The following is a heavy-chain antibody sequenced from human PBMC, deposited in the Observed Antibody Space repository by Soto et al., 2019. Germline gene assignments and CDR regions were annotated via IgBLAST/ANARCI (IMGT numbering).Heavy chain of an antibody. J-gene: IGHJ6*03. Sequence: EVQLVESGGGLVQPGGSLRLSCAASGFTFSSYSMNWVRQAPGKGLEWVSYISSSSSTIYYADSVKGRFTISRDNAKNSLYLKINTLRAEDTAVYYCARDILYPLFPQDWYYYMDVGGKGTTVTVSS. CDR3: ARDILYPLFPQDWYYYMDV. CDR1: GFTFSSYS. CDR2: ISSSSSTI. V-gene: IGHV3-48*01. D-gene: IGHD2-15*01.